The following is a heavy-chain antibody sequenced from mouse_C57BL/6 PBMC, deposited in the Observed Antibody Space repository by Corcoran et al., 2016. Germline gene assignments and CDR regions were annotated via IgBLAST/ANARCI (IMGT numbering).Heavy chain of an antibody. D-gene: IGHD2-1*01. J-gene: IGHJ1*03. CDR3: GRSRYGNYVTWYFDV. V-gene: IGHV1-80*01. CDR1: GYAFSSYW. CDR2: IYPGDGDT. Sequence: QVQLQQSGAELVKPGASVKISCKASGYAFSSYWMNWVKQRPGKGLEWIGQIYPGDGDTNYNGKFKGKATLTADKSSSTAYMQLSSLTSEDSAVYFCGRSRYGNYVTWYFDVWGTGTTVTVSS.